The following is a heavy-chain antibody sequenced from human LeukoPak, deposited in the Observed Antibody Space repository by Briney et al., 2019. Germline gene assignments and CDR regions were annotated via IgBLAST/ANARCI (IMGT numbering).Heavy chain of an antibody. Sequence: PGGSLRLSCAASGFTFSDYAMHWVRQAPGKGLEWVIVISDDANKKYYADSVKGRFTISRDNSKNTVYLQMKSLRAEDTAVYYCARPYSGRGYFDYWGQGTLVTVSS. V-gene: IGHV3-30*04. CDR1: GFTFSDYA. CDR2: ISDDANKK. CDR3: ARPYSGRGYFDY. J-gene: IGHJ4*02. D-gene: IGHD3-10*01.